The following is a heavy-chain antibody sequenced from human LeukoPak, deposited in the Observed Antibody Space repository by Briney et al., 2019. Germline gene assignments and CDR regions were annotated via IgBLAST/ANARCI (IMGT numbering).Heavy chain of an antibody. CDR3: ARDVGTTGWHTFDY. D-gene: IGHD3-9*01. CDR1: GDSFSSNNGA. V-gene: IGHV6-1*01. CDR2: TDYRSKWYN. J-gene: IGHJ4*02. Sequence: SQTLSLTCAISGDSFSSNNGAWNWIRQSPSRGLEWLGRTDYRSKWYNDYAGSLISRITISPDTSKNQFSLQLYSVTPEDTAVYYCARDVGTTGWHTFDYWGQGTLVTVSS.